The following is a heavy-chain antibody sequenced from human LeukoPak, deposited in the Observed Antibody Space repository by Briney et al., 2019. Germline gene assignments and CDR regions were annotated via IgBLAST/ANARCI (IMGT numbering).Heavy chain of an antibody. V-gene: IGHV1-18*01. CDR1: GYTFTSYG. J-gene: IGHJ1*01. Sequence: ASVKVSCKASGYTFTSYGISWVRQAPGQELEWMGWISAYNGNTNYAQKLQGRVTMTTDTSTSTAYMELRSLRSDDTAVYYCARADPYNFIAAAGTEYFQHWGQGTLVTVSS. CDR2: ISAYNGNT. D-gene: IGHD6-13*01. CDR3: ARADPYNFIAAAGTEYFQH.